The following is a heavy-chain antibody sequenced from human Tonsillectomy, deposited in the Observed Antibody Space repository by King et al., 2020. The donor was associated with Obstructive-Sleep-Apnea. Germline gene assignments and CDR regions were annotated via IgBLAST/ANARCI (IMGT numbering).Heavy chain of an antibody. D-gene: IGHD1-26*01. CDR3: VRANSGSYFDV. CDR2: INPSGGSP. V-gene: IGHV1-46*01. Sequence: QLVQSGAEVKKPGASVKVSCKASGYTFINYFMHWVRQAPGQGLEWMGIINPSGGSPNYAQRFQGRVTMTRDTSTSTVYMELSSLRFEDAAVYYCVRANSGSYFDVWDQGTLVTVSS. J-gene: IGHJ4*02. CDR1: GYTFINYF.